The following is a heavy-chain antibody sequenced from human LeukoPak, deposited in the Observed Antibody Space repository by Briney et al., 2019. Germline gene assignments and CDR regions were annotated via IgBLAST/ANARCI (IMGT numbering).Heavy chain of an antibody. CDR2: ISYDGSDE. Sequence: GRSLRLSCVASGLAFSSYSMHWVRQAPGKGLEWVGVISYDGSDEYYTDSVKGRFTISRDNSKNTVYLQMNSLRADDTAVYYCARDFTPEWFDIHWGQGTLVTVSS. V-gene: IGHV3-30*04. CDR1: GLAFSSYS. D-gene: IGHD3-3*01. J-gene: IGHJ4*02. CDR3: ARDFTPEWFDIH.